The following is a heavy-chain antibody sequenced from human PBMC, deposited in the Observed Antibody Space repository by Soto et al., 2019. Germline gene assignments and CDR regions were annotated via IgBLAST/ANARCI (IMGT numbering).Heavy chain of an antibody. CDR2: ISYDGSNK. J-gene: IGHJ5*02. Sequence: GGSLRLSCAASGFTFSSYGMHWVRQAPGKGLEWVAVISYDGSNKYYADSVKGRFTISRDNSKNTLYLQMNSLRAEDTTVYYCAKDLMEWLEQNWFDPWGQGTLVTVSS. V-gene: IGHV3-30*18. D-gene: IGHD6-19*01. CDR3: AKDLMEWLEQNWFDP. CDR1: GFTFSSYG.